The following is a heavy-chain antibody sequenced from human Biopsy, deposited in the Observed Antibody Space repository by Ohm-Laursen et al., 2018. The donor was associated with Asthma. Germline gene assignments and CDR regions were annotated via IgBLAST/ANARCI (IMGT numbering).Heavy chain of an antibody. V-gene: IGHV3-30*18. Sequence: SLRLSCAASGFVFRSHAMHWVRQAPGKGLEWVAVVSYDGGVVHYADSMKGRFTISRDNAKSTLYLQMNRLRTDDTAVYFCAKRRGYSNLTDFDHWGQGTLVTVSS. CDR3: AKRRGYSNLTDFDH. D-gene: IGHD4-11*01. J-gene: IGHJ4*02. CDR2: VSYDGGVV. CDR1: GFVFRSHA.